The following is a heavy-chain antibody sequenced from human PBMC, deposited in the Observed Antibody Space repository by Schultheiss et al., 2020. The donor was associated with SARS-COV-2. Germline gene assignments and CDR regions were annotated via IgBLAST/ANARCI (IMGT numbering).Heavy chain of an antibody. CDR1: GFTFSSYA. J-gene: IGHJ4*02. CDR2: ISGSGGST. V-gene: IGHV3-23*01. CDR3: AKAVVAYDSEVSDY. Sequence: GGSLRLSCAASGFTFSSYAMSWVRQAPGKGLEWVSAISGSGGSTYYADAVKGRFTISRDNSKNTLYLQMNSLRAEDTAVYYCAKAVVAYDSEVSDYWGQGTLVTVSS. D-gene: IGHD3-3*01.